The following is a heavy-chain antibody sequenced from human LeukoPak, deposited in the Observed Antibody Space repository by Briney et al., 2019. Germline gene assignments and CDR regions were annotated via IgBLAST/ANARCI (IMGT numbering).Heavy chain of an antibody. CDR1: GYTFTIYG. V-gene: IGHV1-18*01. J-gene: IGHJ4*02. Sequence: ASGNVSCKPSGYTFTIYGISWVRQAPGQGLERMGCISAYNGNTNYAQNLQGRVTTTTDTSTSTAYMELRSLRSDDTAVYYCARDQGIVGATTVDYWGQGTLVTVSS. CDR2: ISAYNGNT. D-gene: IGHD1-26*01. CDR3: ARDQGIVGATTVDY.